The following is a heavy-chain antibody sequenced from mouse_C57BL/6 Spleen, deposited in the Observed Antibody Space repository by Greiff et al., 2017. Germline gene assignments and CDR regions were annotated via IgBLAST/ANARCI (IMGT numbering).Heavy chain of an antibody. D-gene: IGHD2-4*01. CDR2: IHPNSGST. Sequence: QVQLQQPGAELVKPGASVKLSCKASGYTFTSYWMHWVKQRPGQGLEWIGMIHPNSGSTNYNEKFKSKATLTVDKSSSTAYMQLSRLTSEDSAVYYCARAEGYDYDEGYFDVWGTGTTVTVSS. J-gene: IGHJ1*03. CDR1: GYTFTSYW. CDR3: ARAEGYDYDEGYFDV. V-gene: IGHV1-64*01.